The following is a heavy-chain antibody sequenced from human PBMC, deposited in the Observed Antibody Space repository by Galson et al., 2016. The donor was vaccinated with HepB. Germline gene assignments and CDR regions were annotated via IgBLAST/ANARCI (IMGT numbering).Heavy chain of an antibody. CDR2: INHSGST. Sequence: SETLSLTCDVYGGSFNVYFWTWIRQTPGKGLEWIGDINHSGSTNYNPSLKSRVTISVDTSKNQFSLKLTSVTAADTAVYYCASADGYPGFYYFDYWGQGTLVTVSS. D-gene: IGHD5-24*01. V-gene: IGHV4-34*01. CDR3: ASADGYPGFYYFDY. CDR1: GGSFNVYF. J-gene: IGHJ4*02.